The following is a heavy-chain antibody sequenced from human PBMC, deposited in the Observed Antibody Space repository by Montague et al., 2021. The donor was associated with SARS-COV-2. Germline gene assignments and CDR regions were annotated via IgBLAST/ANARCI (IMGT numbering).Heavy chain of an antibody. V-gene: IGHV4-61*02. CDR2: IYTSGNT. D-gene: IGHD3-10*01. CDR3: ARVGVGTMVRGVIPAYYYYVMDV. J-gene: IGHJ6*02. Sequence: TLSLTCTVSGGSISSGSYYWSWIRQPAGKGLEWIGRIYTSGNTNYNPSLKSRVTISVDTSKNQFSLKLSSVTAADTAVYYCARVGVGTMVRGVIPAYYYYVMDVWGQGTTVTVSS. CDR1: GGSISSGSYY.